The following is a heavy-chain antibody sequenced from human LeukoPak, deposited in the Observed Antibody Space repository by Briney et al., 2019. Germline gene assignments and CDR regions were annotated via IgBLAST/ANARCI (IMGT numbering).Heavy chain of an antibody. CDR1: GGSISSYY. Sequence: SETLSLTCTVSGGSISSYYWSWIRQPPGKGLEWIGYIYYSGSTNYNPSLKSRVTISVDTSKNQFSLKLSSVTAADTAVYYCAGYPDYGGNSRRGGWFDPWGQGTLGTVSS. CDR3: AGYPDYGGNSRRGGWFDP. V-gene: IGHV4-59*08. D-gene: IGHD4-23*01. CDR2: IYYSGST. J-gene: IGHJ5*02.